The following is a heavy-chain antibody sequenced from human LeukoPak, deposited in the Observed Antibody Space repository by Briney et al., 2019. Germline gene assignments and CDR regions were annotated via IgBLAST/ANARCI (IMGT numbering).Heavy chain of an antibody. CDR2: IRYDGSNK. D-gene: IGHD3-22*01. CDR3: AKGTHYYGSSGYLNWFDP. J-gene: IGHJ5*02. CDR1: GFTFSSYG. V-gene: IGHV3-30*02. Sequence: GGSLRLSCAASGFTFSSYGMHWVRQAPGKGLEWVAFIRYDGSNKYYADSVKGRFTISRDNSKNTLYLQMNSLRAEDTAVYYCAKGTHYYGSSGYLNWFDPWGQGTLVTVSS.